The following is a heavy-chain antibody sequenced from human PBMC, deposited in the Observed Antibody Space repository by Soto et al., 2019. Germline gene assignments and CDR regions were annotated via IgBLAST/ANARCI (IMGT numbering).Heavy chain of an antibody. D-gene: IGHD6-13*01. Sequence: QVQLQQWGAGLLKPSETLSLTCAVYGGSFSGYYWSWIRQPPGKGLEWIGEINHSGSTNYNPSLKSRVTISVDTSKSQFSLKLSSVTAADTAVYYCARVIAAAVDYWGQGTLVTVSS. J-gene: IGHJ4*02. CDR3: ARVIAAAVDY. V-gene: IGHV4-34*01. CDR2: INHSGST. CDR1: GGSFSGYY.